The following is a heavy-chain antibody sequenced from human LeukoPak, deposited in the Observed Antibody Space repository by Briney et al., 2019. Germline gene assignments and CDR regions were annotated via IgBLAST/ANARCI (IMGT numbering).Heavy chain of an antibody. CDR2: ISSSSSYI. J-gene: IGHJ4*02. V-gene: IGHV3-21*05. CDR3: ARGGYSGSSLLGY. Sequence: GGSLRLSCAASGFTFSTYEMNWVRQAPGKGLEWVSYISSSSSYIYYADSVKGRFTISRDNAKNSLYLQMNSLRAEDTAVYYCARGGYSGSSLLGYWGQGTLVTVSS. D-gene: IGHD1-26*01. CDR1: GFTFSTYE.